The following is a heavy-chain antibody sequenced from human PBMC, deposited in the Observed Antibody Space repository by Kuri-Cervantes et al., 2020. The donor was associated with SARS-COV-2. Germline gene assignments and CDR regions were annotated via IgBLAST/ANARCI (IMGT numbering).Heavy chain of an antibody. CDR1: GFTFSSYA. Sequence: GESLKISCAASGFTFSSYAMSWVRQAPGKGLEWVSAISGSGGSTYYAGSVKGRFTISRDNAKNSLYLQMNSLRAEDTAVYYCARDRAGYCSSTSCFRRYDSSGYYILWGQGTLVTVSS. CDR2: ISGSGGST. V-gene: IGHV3-23*01. D-gene: IGHD2-2*01. J-gene: IGHJ4*02. CDR3: ARDRAGYCSSTSCFRRYDSSGYYIL.